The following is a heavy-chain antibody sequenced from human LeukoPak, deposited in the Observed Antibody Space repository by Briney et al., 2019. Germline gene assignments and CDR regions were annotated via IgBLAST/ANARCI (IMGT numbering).Heavy chain of an antibody. CDR1: GFTVSSNY. CDR3: TTVTHGYFDL. J-gene: IGHJ2*01. D-gene: IGHD4-17*01. V-gene: IGHV3-66*02. CDR2: IYSGGST. Sequence: GGSLRLSCVASGFTVSSNYMSWVRQAPGKGLEWVSVIYSGGSTYYADSVKGRFTISRDNSKNTLYLQMNSLRAEDTAVYYCTTVTHGYFDLWGRGTLVTVSS.